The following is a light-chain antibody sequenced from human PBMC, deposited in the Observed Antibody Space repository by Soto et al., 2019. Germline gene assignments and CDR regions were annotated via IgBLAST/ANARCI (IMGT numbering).Light chain of an antibody. CDR1: SSDVGGYNY. CDR2: EVG. Sequence: QSALTQPASVSGSPGQLITISCTGTSSDVGGYNYVSWYQQHPGKAPKLMIYEVGNRPSGVSNRFSGSKSGNTASLTISGLQAEDEADYYCSSYTSSSTRVFGTGTKVTVL. J-gene: IGLJ1*01. CDR3: SSYTSSSTRV. V-gene: IGLV2-14*01.